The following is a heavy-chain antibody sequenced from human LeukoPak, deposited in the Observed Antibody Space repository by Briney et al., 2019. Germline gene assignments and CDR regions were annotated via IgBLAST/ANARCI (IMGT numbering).Heavy chain of an antibody. J-gene: IGHJ3*02. D-gene: IGHD3-22*01. CDR2: INPNSGGT. Sequence: ASVKVSCKASGYTFTGYYMHWGRHAPGQRLEWMGWINPNSGGTNYAQKFQGRVTMTRDTSISTAYMELSRLRSDDTAVYYCAGGYRYYYDSSGWGAFDIWGQGTMVTVSS. V-gene: IGHV1-2*02. CDR3: AGGYRYYYDSSGWGAFDI. CDR1: GYTFTGYY.